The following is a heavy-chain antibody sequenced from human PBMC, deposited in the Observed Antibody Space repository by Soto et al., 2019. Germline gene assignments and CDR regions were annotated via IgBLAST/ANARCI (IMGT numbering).Heavy chain of an antibody. D-gene: IGHD3-16*02. Sequence: HLGGSLRLSCAASGFTFRSYGMHWVRHAPGKGLEWVAVISYDGSNKYYADSVKGRFTISRDNSKNTLYLQMNSLRTEDTAVYYCAKDNYDYVWGSYPLDYWGQGTLVTVSS. CDR1: GFTFRSYG. CDR2: ISYDGSNK. CDR3: AKDNYDYVWGSYPLDY. J-gene: IGHJ4*02. V-gene: IGHV3-30*18.